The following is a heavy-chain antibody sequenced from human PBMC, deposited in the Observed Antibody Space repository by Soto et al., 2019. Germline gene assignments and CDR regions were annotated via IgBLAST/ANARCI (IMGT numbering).Heavy chain of an antibody. CDR1: GFTLSDHY. V-gene: IGHV3-72*01. D-gene: IGHD3-22*01. Sequence: PGESLRLSCAGSGFTLSDHYIDWVRQAPGKGKEWVGRSRGKAQDYSTADAASGKGRVPTSRDESKNSVYLQMNSLNTEDTAVDYGGRATYVSDSSGYARCGDHWVRGALVS. CDR3: GRATYVSDSSGYARCGDH. J-gene: IGHJ4*02. CDR2: SRGKAQDYST.